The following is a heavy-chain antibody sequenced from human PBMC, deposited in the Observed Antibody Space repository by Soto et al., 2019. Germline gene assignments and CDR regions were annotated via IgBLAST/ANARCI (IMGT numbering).Heavy chain of an antibody. Sequence: QVQLVESGGGVVQPGRSLRLSCAASGFTFSSYGMHWVRQAPGKGLEWVAVISYDGSNKYYADSVKGRFSISRDNSKNTLYMQMNSLRAEDTAVYYWAKADREWLRQNLDCGGEGTLVTVSS. CDR2: ISYDGSNK. D-gene: IGHD5-12*01. CDR3: AKADREWLRQNLDC. V-gene: IGHV3-30*18. J-gene: IGHJ4*02. CDR1: GFTFSSYG.